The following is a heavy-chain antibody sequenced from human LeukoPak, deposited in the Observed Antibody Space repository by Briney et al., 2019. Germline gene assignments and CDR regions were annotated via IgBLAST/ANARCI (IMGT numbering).Heavy chain of an antibody. CDR2: IRYDGSSE. CDR3: AKGVTGTAPTNWFDP. Sequence: PGGSLRLSCAASGFTFSDYGIHWVRQAPGKGLEWVAFIRYDGSSEYYADSVKGRFTISRDNSKNTLYLQINSLRPEDAAVYYCAKGVTGTAPTNWFDPWGQGTLGTVSS. CDR1: GFTFSDYG. D-gene: IGHD1-7*01. J-gene: IGHJ5*02. V-gene: IGHV3-30*02.